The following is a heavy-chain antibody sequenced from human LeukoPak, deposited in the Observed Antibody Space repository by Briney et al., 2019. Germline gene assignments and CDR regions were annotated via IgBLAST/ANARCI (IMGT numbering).Heavy chain of an antibody. CDR2: ISGSGGGK. J-gene: IGHJ6*03. CDR3: AKTSIRGYYYMEV. V-gene: IGHV3-23*01. CDR1: GFTFSSFA. Sequence: GGSLRLSCTASGFTFSSFAMSWVRQAPGKGLEWVSSISGSGGGKYDADSVKGQFTISRDNPKNTLYLQMNSLRGEDTATYYCAKTSIRGYYYMEVWGKGTTVTVAS.